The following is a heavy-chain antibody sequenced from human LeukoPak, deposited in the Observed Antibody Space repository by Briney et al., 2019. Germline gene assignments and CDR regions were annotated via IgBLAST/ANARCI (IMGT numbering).Heavy chain of an antibody. CDR3: ARLNFSSSCDY. V-gene: IGHV4-34*01. J-gene: IGHJ4*02. CDR2: INHSGST. D-gene: IGHD6-13*01. Sequence: KASETLSLTCAVYLGSFSGYYWSWIRQPPGKGLEWIGEINHSGSTNYNPSLKSRVTISVDTSKNQFSLRLSSVTAADTAVYYCARLNFSSSCDYWGQGTLVTVSS. CDR1: LGSFSGYY.